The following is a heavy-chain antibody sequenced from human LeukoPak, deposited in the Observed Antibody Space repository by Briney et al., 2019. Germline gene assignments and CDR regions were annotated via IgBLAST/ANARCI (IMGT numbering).Heavy chain of an antibody. CDR3: ATFGGVIVGFDY. D-gene: IGHD3-16*02. CDR2: IRYDGSNK. Sequence: GGSLRLSCAASGFTFSSYGMHWVRQAPGKGLEWVAFIRYDGSNKYYADSVKGRFTISRDNSKNTLYLQMNSLRAEDTAVYYCATFGGVIVGFDYWGQGTLVTVSS. J-gene: IGHJ4*02. CDR1: GFTFSSYG. V-gene: IGHV3-30*02.